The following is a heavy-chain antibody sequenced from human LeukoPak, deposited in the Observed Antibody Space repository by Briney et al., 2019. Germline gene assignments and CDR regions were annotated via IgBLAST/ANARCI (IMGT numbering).Heavy chain of an antibody. CDR2: ISWDGTT. CDR1: GFTFEDYT. V-gene: IGHV3-43*01. Sequence: PGGSLRLSCAASGFTFEDYTMHWVRHAQGKTLEWVSLISWDGTTYYTDSVKGRFTISRDNSKDSLYLQMDTLRSEDTAFYYCVKDLSYESSGHVLEYWGQGTLVTVSS. D-gene: IGHD3-22*01. CDR3: VKDLSYESSGHVLEY. J-gene: IGHJ4*02.